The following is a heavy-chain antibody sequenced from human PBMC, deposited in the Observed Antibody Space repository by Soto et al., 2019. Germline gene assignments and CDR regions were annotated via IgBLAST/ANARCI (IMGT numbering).Heavy chain of an antibody. J-gene: IGHJ3*02. V-gene: IGHV3-9*01. Sequence: GGSLRLSCAASGFTFDDYAMHWVRQAPGKCLEWVSGISWNSGSIGYADSVKGRFTISRDNAKNSLYLQMNSLRAEDTALYYCAKAGIAVGGDAFDIWGQGXMVTVSS. CDR3: AKAGIAVGGDAFDI. D-gene: IGHD6-19*01. CDR1: GFTFDDYA. CDR2: ISWNSGSI.